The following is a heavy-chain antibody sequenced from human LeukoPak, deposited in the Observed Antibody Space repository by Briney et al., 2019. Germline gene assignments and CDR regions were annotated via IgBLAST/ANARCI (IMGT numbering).Heavy chain of an antibody. Sequence: SETLSLTCSVSGGSISSSNCNWSWLPQPQGKELEWIGEINHSGSTNYNPSLKSRITISVDTSKNQFSLKLSSVTAADTAVYYCARAGSGYCSGGSCYPSFGYWGRGTLVTVSS. CDR2: INHSGST. D-gene: IGHD2-15*01. CDR1: GGSISSSNC. J-gene: IGHJ4*02. V-gene: IGHV4-39*07. CDR3: ARAGSGYCSGGSCYPSFGY.